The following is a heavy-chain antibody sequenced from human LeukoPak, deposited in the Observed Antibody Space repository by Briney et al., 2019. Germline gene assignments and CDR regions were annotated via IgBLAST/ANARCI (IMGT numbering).Heavy chain of an antibody. V-gene: IGHV1-8*01. CDR3: ALGYYDSTGDAFDI. CDR2: MNPNSGNT. J-gene: IGHJ3*02. CDR1: GYTFTSYD. D-gene: IGHD3-22*01. Sequence: GASVKVSCKASGYTFTSYDINWVRQATGQGLEWMGWMNPNSGNTGYAQKFQGRVTMTRNTSISTAYMELSSLRSEDTAVYYCALGYYDSTGDAFDIWGQRTMVTVSS.